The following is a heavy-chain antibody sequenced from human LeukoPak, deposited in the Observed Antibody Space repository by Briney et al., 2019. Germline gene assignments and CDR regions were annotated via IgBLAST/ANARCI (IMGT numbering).Heavy chain of an antibody. CDR3: ARVASLYQYYYYYYMDV. CDR2: ISAYNGNT. V-gene: IGHV1-18*01. D-gene: IGHD3-16*01. J-gene: IGHJ6*03. CDR1: GYTFTSYG. Sequence: ASVKVSCKASGYTFTSYGISWVRQAPGQGLEWMGWISAYNGNTNYAQKLQGRVAMTTDTSTSTAYMELRSLRSDDTAVYYCARVASLYQYYYYYYMDVWGKGTTVTASS.